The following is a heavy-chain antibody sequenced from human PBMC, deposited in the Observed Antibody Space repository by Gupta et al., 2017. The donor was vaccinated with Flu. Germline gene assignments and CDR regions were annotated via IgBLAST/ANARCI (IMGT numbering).Heavy chain of an antibody. CDR1: GFLFSFWT. CDR3: ARKTKLTGDAAALDL. CDR2: FGGTAPSI. J-gene: IGHJ3*01. D-gene: IGHD7-27*01. Sequence: QLVQSGGGLVEPGGHLILSCSGSGFLFSFWTLNWFRLLPGKGLQWVASFGGTAPSIYYGDSMKGRVPISRDNAKGLVYLYMNSLTVDDTALYFCARKTKLTGDAAALDLWGPGTLVTVSS. V-gene: IGHV3-21*02.